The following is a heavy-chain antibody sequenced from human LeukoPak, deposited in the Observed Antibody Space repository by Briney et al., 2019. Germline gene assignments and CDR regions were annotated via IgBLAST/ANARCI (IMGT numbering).Heavy chain of an antibody. D-gene: IGHD2-2*01. CDR1: GYSFTNYW. CDR2: IYPGDSDT. J-gene: IGHJ5*02. CDR3: ARQDCSSTSCYRRGWLDP. V-gene: IGHV5-51*01. Sequence: GESLKISCKGSGYSFTNYWIGWVRQMPGKGLEWMGIIYPGDSDTKYSPSFQGQVTISADKSINTAYLQWSSLKASDTAIYYCARQDCSSTSCYRRGWLDPWGQGTLVTVSS.